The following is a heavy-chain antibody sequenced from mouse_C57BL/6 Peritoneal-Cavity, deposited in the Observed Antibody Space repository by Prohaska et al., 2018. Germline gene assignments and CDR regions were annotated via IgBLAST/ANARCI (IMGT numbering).Heavy chain of an antibody. V-gene: IGHV5-17*01. CDR2: MSSGSSTI. Sequence: EVQLVESGGGLVKPGGSLKLSCAASGFTFSDYGMHWVRQSPEKGLEWVAYMSSGSSTIYYADTVKGRFTISRDKAKNTLFLQMTSLRSEDTAMYYCATPYYGSSSYWYFDVWGTGTTVTVSS. D-gene: IGHD1-1*01. CDR1: GFTFSDYG. CDR3: ATPYYGSSSYWYFDV. J-gene: IGHJ1*03.